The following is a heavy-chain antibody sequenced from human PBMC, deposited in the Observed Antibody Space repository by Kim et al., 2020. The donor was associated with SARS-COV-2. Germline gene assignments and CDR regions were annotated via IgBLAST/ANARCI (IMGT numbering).Heavy chain of an antibody. J-gene: IGHJ4*02. CDR1: GFTFDDYA. V-gene: IGHV3-43D*03. D-gene: IGHD1-26*01. CDR2: ISWDGGST. CDR3: AKDISVGAGYFDY. Sequence: GGSLRLSCAASGFTFDDYAMHWVRQAPGKGLEWVSLISWDGGSTYYADSVKGRFTISRDNSQNSLYLQMNSLRAEDTAVYYCAKDISVGAGYFDYWGQGT.